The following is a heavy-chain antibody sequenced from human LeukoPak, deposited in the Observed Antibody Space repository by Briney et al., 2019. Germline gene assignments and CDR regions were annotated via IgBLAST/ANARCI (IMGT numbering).Heavy chain of an antibody. CDR3: ARESLFNANFDAFDL. V-gene: IGHV3-21*01. D-gene: IGHD4/OR15-4a*01. CDR1: GFTFSSYN. Sequence: GGSLRLSCAASGFTFSSYNMNWVRQAPGKGLEWVSYISDSSRYRYYGDSLEGRFTISRDNAKNSLFLQMNSLRAEDTAIYYCARESLFNANFDAFDLWGQGTMVTVSS. J-gene: IGHJ3*01. CDR2: ISDSSRYR.